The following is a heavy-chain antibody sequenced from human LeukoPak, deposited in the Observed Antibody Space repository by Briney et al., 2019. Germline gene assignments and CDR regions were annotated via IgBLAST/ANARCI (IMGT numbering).Heavy chain of an antibody. J-gene: IGHJ6*02. Sequence: SETLSLTCTASGGSISNYYWSWIRQPPGKALEWIGYIYYTGTTKYNPSLKSRATISLDTSKNQFSLKLTSVTAADTALFFCARGYDIDVWGQGTTVTVSS. CDR1: GGSISNYY. CDR2: IYYTGTT. V-gene: IGHV4-59*01. CDR3: ARGYDIDV.